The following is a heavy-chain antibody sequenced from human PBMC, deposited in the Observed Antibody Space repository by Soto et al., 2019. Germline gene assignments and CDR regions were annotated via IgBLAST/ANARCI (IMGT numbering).Heavy chain of an antibody. CDR1: GDSVSSDNDY. CDR2: IYYSGST. Sequence: SETLSLTCTVSGDSVSSDNDYWSWIRQPPGKGLEWIGYIYYSGSTNYNPSLKSRVTISVDTSKNQFSLKLSSVTAADTAVYYCARGDVVVPAAIWFDPWGQGTLVTVSS. D-gene: IGHD2-2*01. J-gene: IGHJ5*02. V-gene: IGHV4-61*01. CDR3: ARGDVVVPAAIWFDP.